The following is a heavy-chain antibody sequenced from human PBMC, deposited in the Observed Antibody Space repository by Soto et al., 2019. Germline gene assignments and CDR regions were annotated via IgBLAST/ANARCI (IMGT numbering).Heavy chain of an antibody. J-gene: IGHJ4*02. CDR1: GYTFTSYG. CDR2: INAHNGNT. CDR3: ARDPALGVHFYY. V-gene: IGHV1-18*01. Sequence: QVQLVQSGDAVKKPGASVKVSCKASGYTFTSYGIIWVRQAPGQGLEWMGWINAHNGNTKYAQKVQGRVTMTTDTSTSTAYMELRSLRSEDTAVYYCARDPALGVHFYYWGQGTLVTVSS.